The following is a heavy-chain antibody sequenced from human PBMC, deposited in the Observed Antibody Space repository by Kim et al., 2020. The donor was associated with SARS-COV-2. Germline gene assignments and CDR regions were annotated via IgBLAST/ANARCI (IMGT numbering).Heavy chain of an antibody. CDR2: IIPILGIA. J-gene: IGHJ6*02. D-gene: IGHD2-15*01. CDR3: ASVRGYYYSYYYGMDV. CDR1: GGTFSSYA. V-gene: IGHV1-69*04. Sequence: SVKVSCKASGGTFSSYAISWVRQAPGQGLEWMGRIIPILGIANYAQKFQGRVPITAGKSTSTAYMELSSLRSEDTAVYYCASVRGYYYSYYYGMDVWGQ.